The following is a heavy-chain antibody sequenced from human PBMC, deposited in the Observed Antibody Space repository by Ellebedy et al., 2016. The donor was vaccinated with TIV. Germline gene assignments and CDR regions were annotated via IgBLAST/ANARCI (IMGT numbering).Heavy chain of an antibody. V-gene: IGHV1-24*01. Sequence: AASVKVSCKVSGYTLTELSMHWVRQAPGKGLEWMGGFDPEDVETTNAQHFQGRVTMTEDTSTDTAYMELSSLRSEDTAVYYCATDLRYCTNGVCFKRYDAFDIWGQGTMVTVSS. CDR3: ATDLRYCTNGVCFKRYDAFDI. J-gene: IGHJ3*02. D-gene: IGHD2-8*01. CDR1: GYTLTELS. CDR2: FDPEDVET.